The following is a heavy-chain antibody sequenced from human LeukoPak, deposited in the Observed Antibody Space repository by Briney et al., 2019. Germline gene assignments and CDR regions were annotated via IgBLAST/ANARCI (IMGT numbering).Heavy chain of an antibody. CDR1: GFTFSSYA. V-gene: IGHV3-48*03. CDR3: ARDLVQLWSKGY. J-gene: IGHJ4*02. Sequence: PGGSLRLSCAASGFTFSSYAMHWVRQAPGKGLEWVSYISSSGRNIYYADSVKGRFTISRDNAKNSLYLQMNSLRAEDTAVYYCARDLVQLWSKGYWGQGTLVTVSS. D-gene: IGHD5-18*01. CDR2: ISSSGRNI.